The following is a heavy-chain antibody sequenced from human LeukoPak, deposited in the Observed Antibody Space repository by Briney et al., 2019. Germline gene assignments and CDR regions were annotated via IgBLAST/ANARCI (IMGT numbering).Heavy chain of an antibody. J-gene: IGHJ5*01. D-gene: IGHD6-19*01. V-gene: IGHV3-11*06. Sequence: PGGSLRLSCAASGFAFSDYYMTWIRQAPGKGLEWVSYISSGSSYTNQGDAVKGRFTISRDNAKNSLYLQMNSLRVEDTAVHYCARVSSSSTNWFDSWGQGTLVTVSS. CDR1: GFAFSDYY. CDR2: ISSGSSYT. CDR3: ARVSSSSTNWFDS.